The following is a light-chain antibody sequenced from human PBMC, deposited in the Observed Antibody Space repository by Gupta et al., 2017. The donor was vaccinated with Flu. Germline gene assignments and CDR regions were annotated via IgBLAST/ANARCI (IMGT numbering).Light chain of an antibody. CDR3: QRYGGSPLYT. Sequence: EVVLTQSAVTLSLSPGERATLSCRASQSVASNYLAWSQQKAGNAPMLLIYAVSSRATGIPDRFSGSGYGTDFTLTISRREPEDFAVYYCQRYGGSPLYTFGQGTKLEI. CDR1: QSVASNY. CDR2: AVS. V-gene: IGKV3-20*01. J-gene: IGKJ2*01.